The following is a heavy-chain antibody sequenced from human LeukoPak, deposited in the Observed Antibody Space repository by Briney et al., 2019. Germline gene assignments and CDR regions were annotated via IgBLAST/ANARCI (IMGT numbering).Heavy chain of an antibody. J-gene: IGHJ4*02. CDR2: IYYSGST. CDR1: GGSISSYY. D-gene: IGHD1-26*01. Sequence: SETLSLTCTVSGGSISSYYWSWIRQFPGKGLEWIGYIYYSGSTNYNPSLKSRVTMSLYTSKNQFSLKLSSVTAADTALYYCARDLFVGAAQIWGQGTLVTVPS. CDR3: ARDLFVGAAQI. V-gene: IGHV4-59*01.